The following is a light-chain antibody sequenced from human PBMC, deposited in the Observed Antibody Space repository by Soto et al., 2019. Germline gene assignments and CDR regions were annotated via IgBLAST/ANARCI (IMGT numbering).Light chain of an antibody. CDR1: SSDIGYYNY. Sequence: QSALTQPASVSGSPGQSITISCTGTSSDIGYYNYVSWYQQHPGKAPKLMIYEVSNRPSGVSNRFSGSKSANTASLTISGLQAEDEADYSCTSFTRSSTWVFGGGTQLTVL. J-gene: IGLJ3*02. V-gene: IGLV2-14*01. CDR3: TSFTRSSTWV. CDR2: EVS.